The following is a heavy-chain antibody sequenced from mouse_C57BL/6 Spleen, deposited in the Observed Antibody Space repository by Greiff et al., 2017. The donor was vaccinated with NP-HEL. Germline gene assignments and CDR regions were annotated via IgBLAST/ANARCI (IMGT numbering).Heavy chain of an antibody. Sequence: QVQLKESGAELMKPGASVKLSCKATGYTFTGYWIEWVKQRPGHGLEWIGEILPGSGSTNYNEKFKGKATFTADTSSNTAYMQLSSLTTEDSAIYYCARYPPYYYGSGYYFDYWGQGTTLTVSS. D-gene: IGHD1-1*01. CDR1: GYTFTGYW. CDR2: ILPGSGST. V-gene: IGHV1-9*01. J-gene: IGHJ2*01. CDR3: ARYPPYYYGSGYYFDY.